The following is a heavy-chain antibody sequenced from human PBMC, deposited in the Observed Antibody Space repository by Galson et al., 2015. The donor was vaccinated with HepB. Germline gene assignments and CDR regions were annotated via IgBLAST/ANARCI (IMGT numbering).Heavy chain of an antibody. CDR3: ARENYGGGTGLDY. Sequence: SVKVSCKASGYTFSSYTIHWVRQAPGQRLEWMGWINAGNGNTKYSQKFQGRVTIFRDTSPNTAYMELSSLRSEDTALYYCARENYGGGTGLDYWGQGTLVTVSS. V-gene: IGHV1-3*01. J-gene: IGHJ4*02. CDR1: GYTFSSYT. CDR2: INAGNGNT. D-gene: IGHD3-16*01.